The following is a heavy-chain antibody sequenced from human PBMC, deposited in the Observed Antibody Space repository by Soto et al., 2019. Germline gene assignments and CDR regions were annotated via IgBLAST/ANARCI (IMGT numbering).Heavy chain of an antibody. V-gene: IGHV3-7*05. CDR2: INQDGSEE. CDR1: GFTFSSYW. J-gene: IGHJ4*02. Sequence: EAQLVESGGGLVQPGGSLRLSCAASGFTFSSYWMSWVRQAPGKGLEWVANINQDGSEEYYVDSVKGRFTISRDNAKNSLFLQMNSLRAEDTAVYYCARKRGYGHGPLDYWGQGTLVTVSS. D-gene: IGHD5-18*01. CDR3: ARKRGYGHGPLDY.